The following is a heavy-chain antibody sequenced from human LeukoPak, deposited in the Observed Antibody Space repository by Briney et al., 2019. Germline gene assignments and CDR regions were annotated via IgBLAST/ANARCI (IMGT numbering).Heavy chain of an antibody. Sequence: GGSLRLSCGASGFTFSSYAMSWVRQAPGKGLEWVSRISASGGSTYYGDSVKGRFTISRDNAKNSLYLQMNSLRAEDTAVYYCARDEYLWSGYYPNQAFDYWGQGTLVTVSS. CDR3: ARDEYLWSGYYPNQAFDY. CDR2: ISASGGST. J-gene: IGHJ4*02. D-gene: IGHD3-3*01. CDR1: GFTFSSYA. V-gene: IGHV3-23*01.